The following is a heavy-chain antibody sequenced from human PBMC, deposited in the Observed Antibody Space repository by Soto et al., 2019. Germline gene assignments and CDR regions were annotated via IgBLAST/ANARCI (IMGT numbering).Heavy chain of an antibody. J-gene: IGHJ4*02. V-gene: IGHV3-23*01. CDR2: ISRSGNST. CDR1: GLSFSSYA. Sequence: EVQVLESGGGLAQPGRSLRLSCAVSGLSFSSYAMTWVRQSPGKGLEWVSSISRSGNSTYSADSVRGRFTISRDNSKNTLYLQMNRRRVEDTAVYYCAKDAKMLDWLPTSYYFDFWGQGTLVTVSS. D-gene: IGHD3-9*01. CDR3: AKDAKMLDWLPTSYYFDF.